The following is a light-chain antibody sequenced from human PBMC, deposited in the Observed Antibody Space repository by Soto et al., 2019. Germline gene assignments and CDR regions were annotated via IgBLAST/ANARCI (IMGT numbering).Light chain of an antibody. CDR3: QSYDSSLSGHV. CDR2: GNS. CDR1: SSNIGAGYD. Sequence: QSVLTQPPSVSGAPGQRVTISCTGSSSNIGAGYDVHWYQQLPGTAPKLLIYGNSNRPSGVPDRFSGSKSGTSASLAITGFQAEDEADYYCQSYDSSLSGHVFGTGTEVTVL. V-gene: IGLV1-40*01. J-gene: IGLJ1*01.